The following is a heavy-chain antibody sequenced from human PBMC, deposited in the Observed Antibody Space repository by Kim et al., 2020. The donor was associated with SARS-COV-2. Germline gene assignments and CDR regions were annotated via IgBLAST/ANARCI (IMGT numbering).Heavy chain of an antibody. J-gene: IGHJ6*02. CDR1: GYTFTGYY. CDR2: INPNSGGT. Sequence: ASVKVSCKASGYTFTGYYMHWVRQAPGQGLEWMGRINPNSGGTNYAQKFQGRVTMTRDTSISTAYMELSRLRSDDTAVYYCARDPVLYYYGSGNKRYGMDVWGQGTTVTVSS. CDR3: ARDPVLYYYGSGNKRYGMDV. V-gene: IGHV1-2*06. D-gene: IGHD3-10*01.